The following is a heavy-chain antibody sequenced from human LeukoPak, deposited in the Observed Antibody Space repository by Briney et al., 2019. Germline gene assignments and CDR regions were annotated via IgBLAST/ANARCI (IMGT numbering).Heavy chain of an antibody. CDR2: VYYSGST. V-gene: IGHV4-39*01. CDR3: AIYIRYHFGY. D-gene: IGHD2-2*02. CDR1: GGSISSSSYY. J-gene: IGHJ4*02. Sequence: PSETLSLTCTVSGGSISSSSYYWGWIRQPPGKGLEWIGTVYYSGSTYYNPSLKSRVTISVDTSKNQFSLRLNSVTAADTAVYYCAIYIRYHFGYQGPVTLVTVSS.